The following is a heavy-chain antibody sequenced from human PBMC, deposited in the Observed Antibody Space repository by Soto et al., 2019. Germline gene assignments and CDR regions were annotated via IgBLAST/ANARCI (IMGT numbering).Heavy chain of an antibody. J-gene: IGHJ4*02. D-gene: IGHD1-26*01. V-gene: IGHV1-69*06. CDR1: GGSFSSFA. CDR2: IIPIFGTA. CDR3: ARGWETAGTTTPFAY. Sequence: GASVKVSCKASGGSFSSFAISWVRQAPGQGLEWMGGIIPIFGTANYAQKFQGRITITADKSTSTAYMEVRSLRSEDTAVYYCARGWETAGTTTPFAYWGQGTLVTVSS.